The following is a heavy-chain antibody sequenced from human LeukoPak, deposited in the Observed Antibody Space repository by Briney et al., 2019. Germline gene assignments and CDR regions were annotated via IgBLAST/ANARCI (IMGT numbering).Heavy chain of an antibody. CDR2: INPNSGGT. CDR1: GYTFTGYY. D-gene: IGHD3-10*01. CDR3: ARDSPDYYGSGRPLGY. V-gene: IGHV1-2*02. Sequence: ASVKVSCKASGYTFTGYYMHWVRQAPGQGLEWMGWINPNSGGTNYAQKFRGRVTMTRDTSISTAYMELSRLRSDDTAVYYCARDSPDYYGSGRPLGYWGQGTLVTVSS. J-gene: IGHJ4*02.